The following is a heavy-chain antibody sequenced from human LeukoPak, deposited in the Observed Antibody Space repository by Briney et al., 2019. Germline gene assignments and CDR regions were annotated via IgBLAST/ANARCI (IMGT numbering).Heavy chain of an antibody. CDR2: ISSSSSYI. D-gene: IGHD3-22*01. CDR1: GFTFSSYS. V-gene: IGHV3-21*01. CDR3: AKDEGHITMTYFDY. Sequence: GGSLRLSCAASGFTFSSYSMNWVRQAPGKGLEWVSSISSSSSYIYYADSVKGRFTISRGNSKNTLYLQMNSLRAEDTAVYYCAKDEGHITMTYFDYWGQGTLVTVSS. J-gene: IGHJ4*02.